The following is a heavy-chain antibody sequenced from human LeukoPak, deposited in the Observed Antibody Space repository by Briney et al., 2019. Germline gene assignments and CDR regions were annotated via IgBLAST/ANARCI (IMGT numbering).Heavy chain of an antibody. J-gene: IGHJ4*02. Sequence: GGSLRLSCAASGLTFTNVWMSWVRQASGKGLEWIGRVKSTKDGGTTDYAAPVKGRFTVSRDDSRNLLFLQMDSLKAEDTAVYFCTEGGGGSYSSDHWGQGALVTVSS. CDR2: VKSTKDGGTT. CDR3: TEGGGGSYSSDH. CDR1: GLTFTNVW. D-gene: IGHD3-16*01. V-gene: IGHV3-15*01.